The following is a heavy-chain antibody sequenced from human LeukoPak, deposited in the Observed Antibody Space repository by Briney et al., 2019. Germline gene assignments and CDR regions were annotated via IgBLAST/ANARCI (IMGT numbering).Heavy chain of an antibody. J-gene: IGHJ4*02. Sequence: PGGSLRLSCAASGITFRRYWMNWVRQAPGKGLEWVAKIKQDGGEKYYVDSVKGRFTISRDNVKNSLYLQMNSLRVDDTAVYYCATTPPPVQWELHYFESWGQGTLVTVSS. CDR2: IKQDGGEK. V-gene: IGHV3-7*01. CDR1: GITFRRYW. D-gene: IGHD4-23*01. CDR3: ATTPPPVQWELHYFES.